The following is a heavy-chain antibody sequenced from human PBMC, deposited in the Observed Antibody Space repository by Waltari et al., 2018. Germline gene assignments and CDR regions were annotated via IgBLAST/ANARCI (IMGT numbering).Heavy chain of an antibody. Sequence: EVQLVQSGAEVKKPGASLKISCKGSGYSFTSYWIGWVRQLPGKGLEWMGIIYPVDSDTRYSPSFQGQVTISADKSISTAYLQWSSLKASDTAMYYCARHSSSGYDSSGSPDYWGQGTLVTVSS. J-gene: IGHJ4*02. CDR3: ARHSSSGYDSSGSPDY. V-gene: IGHV5-51*01. CDR2: IYPVDSDT. CDR1: GYSFTSYW. D-gene: IGHD3-22*01.